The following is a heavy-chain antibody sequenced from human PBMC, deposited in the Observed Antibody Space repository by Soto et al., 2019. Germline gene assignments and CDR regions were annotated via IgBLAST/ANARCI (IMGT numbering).Heavy chain of an antibody. D-gene: IGHD3-10*01. CDR1: GGSISSYY. Sequence: SETLSLTCTVSGGSISSYYWSWIRQPPGKGLEWIGYIYYSGSTNYNPSLKSRVTISVDTSKNQFSLKLSSVTAADTAVYYCARGGPMVRGVTTPTVKSWFDPWGQGTLVTVSS. CDR2: IYYSGST. V-gene: IGHV4-59*01. CDR3: ARGGPMVRGVTTPTVKSWFDP. J-gene: IGHJ5*02.